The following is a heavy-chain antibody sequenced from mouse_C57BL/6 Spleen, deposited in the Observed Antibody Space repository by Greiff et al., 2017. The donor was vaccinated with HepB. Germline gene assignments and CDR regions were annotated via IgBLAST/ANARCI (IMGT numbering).Heavy chain of an antibody. D-gene: IGHD1-1*01. CDR2: ISYDGSN. CDR3: ARHPVVEDYAMDY. Sequence: EVQLVESGPGLVKPSQSLSLTCSVTGYSITSGYYWNWIRQFPGNQLEWMGYISYDGSNNYNPSLKNRISITRDTSTNQFFLKLNSVTTEDTATYYCARHPVVEDYAMDYWGQGTSVTVSS. J-gene: IGHJ4*01. CDR1: GYSITSGYY. V-gene: IGHV3-6*01.